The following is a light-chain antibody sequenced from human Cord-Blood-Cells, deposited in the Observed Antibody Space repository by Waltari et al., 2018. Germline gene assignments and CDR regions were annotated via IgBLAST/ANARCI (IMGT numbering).Light chain of an antibody. V-gene: IGKV1-39*01. Sequence: DIQMTQSPSYLSASVGDRVTITCRASQSISSYLNWYQQKPGKAPKLLIYAASSLQSGVPSRFSGSGSGTDFTLTIISLQPEDFATYYCQQSYSTPDSFGQGTKLEIK. J-gene: IGKJ2*03. CDR3: QQSYSTPDS. CDR2: AAS. CDR1: QSISSY.